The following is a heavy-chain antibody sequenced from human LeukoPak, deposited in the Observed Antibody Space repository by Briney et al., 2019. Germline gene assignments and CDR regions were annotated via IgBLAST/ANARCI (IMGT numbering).Heavy chain of an antibody. Sequence: PSETLSLTRAVSGYSISSGYYWGWIRQPPGKGLEWIGSIYHSGSTYYNPSLKSRVTISVDTSKNQFSLKLSSVTAADTAVYYCARRGGNGDFDYWGQGTLVTVSS. D-gene: IGHD4-23*01. CDR3: ARRGGNGDFDY. CDR1: GYSISSGYY. CDR2: IYHSGST. J-gene: IGHJ4*02. V-gene: IGHV4-38-2*01.